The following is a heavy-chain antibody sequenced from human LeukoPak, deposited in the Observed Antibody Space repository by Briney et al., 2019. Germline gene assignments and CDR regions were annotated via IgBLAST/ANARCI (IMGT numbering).Heavy chain of an antibody. Sequence: ASVKVSCKASGYTFTGYYMHWVRQAPGQGLEWMGWINPNSGGTNYAQKFQGRVTMTRDTSISTAYMELSRLRSDDTAVYYCARQKPGIAAAGSGGRFDPWGQGTLVTVSS. V-gene: IGHV1-2*02. CDR2: INPNSGGT. J-gene: IGHJ5*02. CDR3: ARQKPGIAAAGSGGRFDP. D-gene: IGHD6-13*01. CDR1: GYTFTGYY.